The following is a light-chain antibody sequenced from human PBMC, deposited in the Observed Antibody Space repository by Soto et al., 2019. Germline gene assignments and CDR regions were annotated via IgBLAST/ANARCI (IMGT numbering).Light chain of an antibody. CDR2: HAS. Sequence: EIVLTQSPATLSLSPGERATLSCRARQSVNSNLAWYQHKPGQAPRLLIYHASTRATGIPAWFSGSGSGTEFTLTISRLQSEDFAVYYCQQYNSWPLLSFGGGTKVDIK. J-gene: IGKJ4*01. CDR1: QSVNSN. V-gene: IGKV3-15*01. CDR3: QQYNSWPLLS.